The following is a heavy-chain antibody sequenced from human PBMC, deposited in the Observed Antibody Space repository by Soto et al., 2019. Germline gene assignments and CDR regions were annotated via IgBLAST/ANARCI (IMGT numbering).Heavy chain of an antibody. CDR3: AKVAGGLGYFDL. V-gene: IGHV3-23*01. J-gene: IGHJ2*01. D-gene: IGHD3-16*01. CDR2: ISATGGNI. CDR1: GFTFSDYA. Sequence: EVQLLESGGGLARPGGSLRLSCVASGFTFSDYAMTWVRQAPGKGRARVATISATGGNIEYTDSLKGRFTISRDNSKNTLYLQLDGLTSDDTAVHYCAKVAGGLGYFDLWGRGTLVTVAA.